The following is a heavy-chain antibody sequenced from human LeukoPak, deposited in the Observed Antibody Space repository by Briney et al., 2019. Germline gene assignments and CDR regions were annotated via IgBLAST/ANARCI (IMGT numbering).Heavy chain of an antibody. V-gene: IGHV3-9*01. D-gene: IGHD2-15*01. CDR3: AKDQSCSGGSCYFDC. J-gene: IGHJ4*02. CDR2: ISWNSGSI. Sequence: PGGSLRLSCAASGFTFDDYAMHWVRQAPGKGLEWVSGISWNSGSIGYADSVKGRFTISRDNAKNSLYLQMNSLRAEDTAVYYCAKDQSCSGGSCYFDCWGQGALVTVSS. CDR1: GFTFDDYA.